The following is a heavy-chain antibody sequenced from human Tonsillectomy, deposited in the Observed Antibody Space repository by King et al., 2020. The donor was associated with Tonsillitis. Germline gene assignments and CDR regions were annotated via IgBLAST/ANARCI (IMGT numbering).Heavy chain of an antibody. J-gene: IGHJ4*02. V-gene: IGHV3-43*01. Sequence: VQLVESGGVVVQPGGFLRLSCAASGFTFDDYTMHWVRQAPGKGLEWVSLISWDGGSTYYADSVKGRFTISRDNSKNSLYLQMNSLRTEDTALYYCAKDGSPYYDILTGYYMAHFDYWGQGTLVTVSS. D-gene: IGHD3-9*01. CDR1: GFTFDDYT. CDR2: ISWDGGST. CDR3: AKDGSPYYDILTGYYMAHFDY.